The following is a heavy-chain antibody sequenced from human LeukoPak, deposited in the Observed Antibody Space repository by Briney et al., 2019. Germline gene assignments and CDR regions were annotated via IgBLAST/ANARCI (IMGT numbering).Heavy chain of an antibody. D-gene: IGHD4-17*01. V-gene: IGHV3-48*01. J-gene: IGHJ6*03. CDR3: ASQGGYGDYNYYYYMDV. CDR2: ISSSSSTI. Sequence: GGSLRLSCAASGFTFSSYSMNWVRQAPGKGLEWVSYISSSSSTIYYADSVKGRFTISRDNAKNSLYLQMNSLRAEDTAVYYCASQGGYGDYNYYYYMDVWGKGTTVTVSS. CDR1: GFTFSSYS.